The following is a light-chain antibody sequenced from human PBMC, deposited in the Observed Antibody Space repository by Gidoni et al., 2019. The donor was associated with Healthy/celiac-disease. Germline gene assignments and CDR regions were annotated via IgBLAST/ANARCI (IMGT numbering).Light chain of an antibody. CDR3: QQRSNWPPRT. J-gene: IGKJ1*01. V-gene: IGKV3-11*01. Sequence: EIGLTPSPATLSLSPGERATLSCRASQSVSSYLAWYQQKPGQAPRLLIYDASNRATGIPARFSGSGSGTAFTLTISSLEPEDFAVYYCQQRSNWPPRTFGQGTKVEIK. CDR1: QSVSSY. CDR2: DAS.